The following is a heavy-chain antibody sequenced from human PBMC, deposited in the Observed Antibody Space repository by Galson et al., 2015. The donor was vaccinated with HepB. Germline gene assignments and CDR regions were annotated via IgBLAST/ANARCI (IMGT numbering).Heavy chain of an antibody. J-gene: IGHJ4*02. Sequence: SLRLSCAVSGFTFSRYAMTWVRQAPGKGLEWVSSITSSGGKTYYTDSVKGRFTISRDNSRNTVLLQLNSLRAEDTAVYYCAKDGIMVANNPYQLHFWGQGTLVSVSS. V-gene: IGHV3-23*01. CDR1: GFTFSRYA. CDR2: ITSSGGKT. D-gene: IGHD2-15*01. CDR3: AKDGIMVANNPYQLHF.